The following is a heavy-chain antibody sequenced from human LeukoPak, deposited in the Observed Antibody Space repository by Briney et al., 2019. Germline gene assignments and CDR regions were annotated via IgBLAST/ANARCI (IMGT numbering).Heavy chain of an antibody. J-gene: IGHJ4*02. Sequence: ASVKVSCKVSGYTLTELSMHWVRQAPGKGLEWMGGFDPEDSETIYAQKFQGRVTMTEDTSTDTAYMELSSLRSEDTAVYYCATGLGGGYPHSPHYWGRGTLVTVSS. V-gene: IGHV1-24*01. CDR1: GYTLTELS. CDR2: FDPEDSET. D-gene: IGHD3-16*01. CDR3: ATGLGGGYPHSPHY.